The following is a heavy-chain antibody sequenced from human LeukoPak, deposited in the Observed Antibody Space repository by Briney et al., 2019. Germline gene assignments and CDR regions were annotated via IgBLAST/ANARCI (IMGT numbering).Heavy chain of an antibody. CDR2: INHSGST. CDR3: ARADGDYEPFFDY. Sequence: SETLSLTCAVYGGSFSGYYWSWIRQPPGKGLEWIGEINHSGSTYYNPSLKSRVTISVDRSKNQFSLKLSSVTAADTAVYYCARADGDYEPFFDYWGQGTLVTVSS. V-gene: IGHV4-34*01. CDR1: GGSFSGYY. J-gene: IGHJ4*02. D-gene: IGHD4-17*01.